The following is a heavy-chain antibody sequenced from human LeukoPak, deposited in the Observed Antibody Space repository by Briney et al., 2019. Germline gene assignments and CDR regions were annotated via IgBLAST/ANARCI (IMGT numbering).Heavy chain of an antibody. CDR2: IIPIFGIA. V-gene: IGHV1-69*04. CDR1: GGTFSSYA. Sequence: SVKVSCKASGGTFSSYAISWVRQAPGQGLEWMGRIIPIFGIANYAQKFQGRVTITADKSTSTAYMELSSLRSEDTAVYYCASLTRPRGYFYGMDAWGQGTTVTVSS. CDR3: ASLTRPRGYFYGMDA. J-gene: IGHJ6*02.